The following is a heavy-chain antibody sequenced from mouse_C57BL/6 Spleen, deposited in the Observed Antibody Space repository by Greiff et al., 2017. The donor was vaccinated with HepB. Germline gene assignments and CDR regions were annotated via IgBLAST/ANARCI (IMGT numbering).Heavy chain of an antibody. Sequence: QVQLKQPGAELVMPGASVKLSCKASGYTFTSYWMHWVKQRPGQGLEWIGEIDPSDSYTNYNQKFKGKSTLTVDKSSSTAYMQLSSLTSEDSAVYYCARRGPNGLDYWGQGTTLTVSS. CDR2: IDPSDSYT. CDR3: ARRGPNGLDY. J-gene: IGHJ2*01. CDR1: GYTFTSYW. V-gene: IGHV1-69*01. D-gene: IGHD3-1*01.